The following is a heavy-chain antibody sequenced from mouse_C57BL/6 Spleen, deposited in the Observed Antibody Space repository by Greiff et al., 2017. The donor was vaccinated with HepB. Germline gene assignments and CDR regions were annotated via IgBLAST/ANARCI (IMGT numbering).Heavy chain of an antibody. V-gene: IGHV1-55*01. CDR3: ARYYYGSSYPIDY. Sequence: QVQLQQSGAELVKPGASVKMSCKASGYTFTSYWITWVKQRPGQGLEWIGIIYPGSGSTNYNEKFKSKATLTVDTSSSTAYMQLSSLTSEDSAVYDSARYYYGSSYPIDYWGQGTTLTVSS. D-gene: IGHD1-1*01. CDR2: IYPGSGST. J-gene: IGHJ2*01. CDR1: GYTFTSYW.